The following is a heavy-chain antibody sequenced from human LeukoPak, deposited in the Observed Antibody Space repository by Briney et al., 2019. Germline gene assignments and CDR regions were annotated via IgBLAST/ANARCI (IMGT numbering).Heavy chain of an antibody. CDR3: ARGGRVILRREIAAAQTSKYYYYMDV. Sequence: GGSLRLSCAASGFTFSSYAMHWVRQAPGKGLEWVAVISYDGSNKYYADSVKGRFTISRDNSKNTLYLQINSLRAEDTAVYYCARGGRVILRREIAAAQTSKYYYYMDVWGKGTTVTVSS. CDR2: ISYDGSNK. V-gene: IGHV3-30-3*01. J-gene: IGHJ6*03. D-gene: IGHD6-13*01. CDR1: GFTFSSYA.